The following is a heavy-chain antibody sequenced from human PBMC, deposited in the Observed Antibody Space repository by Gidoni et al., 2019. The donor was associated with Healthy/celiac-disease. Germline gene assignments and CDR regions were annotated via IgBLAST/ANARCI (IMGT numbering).Heavy chain of an antibody. J-gene: IGHJ6*03. CDR1: GCTFSSYA. V-gene: IGHV1-69*01. CDR3: ARVQFETEYDFWSGYPHYYYYYYMDV. Sequence: QVPLVQSGAEVKKPGSSVKVSCKASGCTFSSYALSWFRQAPGQGLEWMGGTIPIFGTANYAQKFQGRVTITADESTSTAYMELSSLRSEDTAVYYCARVQFETEYDFWSGYPHYYYYYYMDVWGKGTTVTVSS. D-gene: IGHD3-3*01. CDR2: TIPIFGTA.